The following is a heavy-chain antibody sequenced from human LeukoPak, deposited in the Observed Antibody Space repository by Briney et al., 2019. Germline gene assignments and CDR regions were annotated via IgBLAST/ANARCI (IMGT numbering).Heavy chain of an antibody. Sequence: GASVKVSCKASGYTFTSYYMHWVRQAPGHGLEWMGIINPSGGSTSYAQKFQGRVTMTRDTSTSTVYMELSSLRSEDTAVYYCAGNSRNCSSTSCYDPHYYYYMDVWGKGTTVTVSS. CDR1: GYTFTSYY. CDR2: INPSGGST. D-gene: IGHD2-2*01. V-gene: IGHV1-46*01. CDR3: AGNSRNCSSTSCYDPHYYYYMDV. J-gene: IGHJ6*03.